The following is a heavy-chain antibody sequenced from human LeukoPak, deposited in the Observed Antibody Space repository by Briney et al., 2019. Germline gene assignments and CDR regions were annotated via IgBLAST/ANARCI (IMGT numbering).Heavy chain of an antibody. D-gene: IGHD1-26*01. CDR1: GASISSGGYS. CDR3: ARDGGRLYSGSYSIDY. CDR2: IYYSGST. J-gene: IGHJ4*02. V-gene: IGHV4-30-4*07. Sequence: SETLSLTCAVSGASISSGGYSWSWTRQPPGKGLEWIGYIYYSGSTYYNPSLKSRVTISVDTSKNQFSLKLSSVTAADTAVYYCARDGGRLYSGSYSIDYWGQGTLVTVSS.